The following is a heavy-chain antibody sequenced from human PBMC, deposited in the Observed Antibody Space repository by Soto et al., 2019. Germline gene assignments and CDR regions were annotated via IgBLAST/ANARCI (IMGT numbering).Heavy chain of an antibody. J-gene: IGHJ6*03. CDR3: AKHGPHYYYYYMDV. CDR2: INAGNGNT. CDR1: GYTFTSYA. Sequence: ASVKVSCKASGYTFTSYAMHWVRQAPGQRLEWMGWINAGNGNTKYSQKFQGRVTMTRNTSISTAYMELSSLRSEDTAVYYCAKHGPHYYYYYMDVWGKGTTVTVSS. V-gene: IGHV1-3*01.